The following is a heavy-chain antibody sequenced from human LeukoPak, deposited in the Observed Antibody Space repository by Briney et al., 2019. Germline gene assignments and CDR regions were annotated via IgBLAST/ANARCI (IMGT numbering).Heavy chain of an antibody. J-gene: IGHJ3*02. CDR3: AKSNGYGLVDI. CDR1: GGSISSYY. V-gene: IGHV4-59*12. CDR2: IFYSGST. Sequence: SETLSLTCTVSGGSISSYYWSWIRQPPGKGLEWIENIFYSGSTYYSPSLRSRVTISLDTSRNQFSLKLNSVTAADTAVYYCAKSNGYGLVDIWGQGTMVTVSS. D-gene: IGHD3-10*01.